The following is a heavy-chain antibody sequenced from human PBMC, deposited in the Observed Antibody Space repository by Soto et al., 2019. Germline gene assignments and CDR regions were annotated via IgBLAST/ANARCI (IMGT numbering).Heavy chain of an antibody. D-gene: IGHD4-17*01. V-gene: IGHV3-33*01. CDR2: IWYDGSNK. CDR1: GFTFSNYG. J-gene: IGHJ6*02. Sequence: QVQLVESGGGVVQPGRSLRLSCAASGFTFSNYGMHWVRQAPGKGLEWVAVIWYDGSNKYYADSVKGRFTISRDNSKNTLYVQMNSLRAEDTAVYYCPRDTIRYGDYYYYGMDVWGQGTTVTVSS. CDR3: PRDTIRYGDYYYYGMDV.